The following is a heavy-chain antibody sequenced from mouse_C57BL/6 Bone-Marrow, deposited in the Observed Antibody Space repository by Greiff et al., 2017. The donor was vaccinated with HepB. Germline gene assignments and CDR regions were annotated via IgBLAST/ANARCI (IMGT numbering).Heavy chain of an antibody. V-gene: IGHV7-3*01. CDR3: ASLYGNYGAY. CDR2: IRNKANGYTT. CDR1: FTFTDYY. D-gene: IGHD2-1*01. J-gene: IGHJ3*01. Sequence: EVKLVESGGGLVQSGGFTFTDYYMSWVRQPPGKALEWLGFIRNKANGYTTEYSASVKGRFTISRDNSQSILYLQMNALRAEDSATYYCASLYGNYGAYWGQGTLVTVSA.